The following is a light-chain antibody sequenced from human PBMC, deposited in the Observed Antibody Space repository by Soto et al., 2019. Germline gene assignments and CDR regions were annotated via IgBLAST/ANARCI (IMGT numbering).Light chain of an antibody. J-gene: IGKJ4*01. Sequence: DIQMTQSPSTLSGSVGDRVTITCRAIQTISSWLAWYQQKPGKAPKLLIYSASSLQSGVPSRFSGSGSGTYFTLTISSLQPEDFATYYCQQTNSFPLTFGGGTKVDIK. CDR1: QTISSW. V-gene: IGKV1-12*01. CDR2: SAS. CDR3: QQTNSFPLT.